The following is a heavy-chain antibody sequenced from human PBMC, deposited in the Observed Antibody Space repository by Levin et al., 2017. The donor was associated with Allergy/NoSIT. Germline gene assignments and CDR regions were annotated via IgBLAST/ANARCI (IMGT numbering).Heavy chain of an antibody. J-gene: IGHJ3*02. CDR3: ASRQQLRPRKGAFDI. V-gene: IGHV1-69*13. Sequence: SVKVSCKASGGTFSSYAISWVRQAPGQGLEWMGGIIPIFGTANYAQKFQGRVTITADESTSTAYMELSSLRSEDTAVYYCASRQQLRPRKGAFDIWGQGTMVTVSS. CDR2: IIPIFGTA. D-gene: IGHD6-13*01. CDR1: GGTFSSYA.